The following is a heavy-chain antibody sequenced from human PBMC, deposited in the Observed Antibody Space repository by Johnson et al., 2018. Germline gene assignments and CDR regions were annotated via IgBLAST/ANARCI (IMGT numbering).Heavy chain of an antibody. J-gene: IGHJ3*02. CDR1: GFTFSGFA. D-gene: IGHD3-10*01. CDR3: AKNLGVVLWFEGVGAFDI. CDR2: ISARGTEI. Sequence: VQLVESGGGLVQPGGSLRLSCAASGFTFSGFAMNWVRQAPGKGLEWVSAISARGTEIYYADSVKGRFTISRENSENTLYLQLNTLRAEDTAIDSCAKNLGVVLWFEGVGAFDIWGQGTMVTVSS. V-gene: IGHV3-23*04.